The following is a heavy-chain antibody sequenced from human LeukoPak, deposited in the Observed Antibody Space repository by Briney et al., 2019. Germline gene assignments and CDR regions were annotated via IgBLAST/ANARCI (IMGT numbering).Heavy chain of an antibody. Sequence: GGSLRLSCAASGFTFSSYSMNWVRQAPGKGLEWVSYISSSGSTIYYADSVKGRFTISRDNAKNSLYLQMNSLRAEDTAVYYCARSRSPYYDILTGYFWDYWGQGTLVTVSS. CDR3: ARSRSPYYDILTGYFWDY. V-gene: IGHV3-48*04. D-gene: IGHD3-9*01. CDR2: ISSSGSTI. CDR1: GFTFSSYS. J-gene: IGHJ4*02.